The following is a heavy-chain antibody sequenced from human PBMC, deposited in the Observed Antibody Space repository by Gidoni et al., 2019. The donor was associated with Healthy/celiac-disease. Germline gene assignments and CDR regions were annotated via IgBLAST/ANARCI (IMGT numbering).Heavy chain of an antibody. Sequence: EVQLVESGGGLVQPGGSLRLSCAASGFTFSSYEMSWVRQAPGKGLEWVSYISSSGSTIYYADSVKGRFTISRDNAKNSLYLQMNSLRAEDTAVYYCARLSYGSGSYGFYYYYGMDVWGQGTTVTVSS. CDR3: ARLSYGSGSYGFYYYYGMDV. D-gene: IGHD3-10*01. CDR2: ISSSGSTI. CDR1: GFTFSSYE. J-gene: IGHJ6*02. V-gene: IGHV3-48*03.